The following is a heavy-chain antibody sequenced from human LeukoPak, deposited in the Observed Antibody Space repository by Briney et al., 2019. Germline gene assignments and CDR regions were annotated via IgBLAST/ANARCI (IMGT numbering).Heavy chain of an antibody. CDR3: AKSRSGYASFDY. CDR1: GFTFSSYS. V-gene: IGHV3-23*01. D-gene: IGHD5-12*01. Sequence: PGGSLRLSCAASGFTFSSYSMNWVRQAPGKGLEWVSVISGSGGSTYYTDSVKGRFTISRDNSKNTLYLQMNSLRAEDTAVYYCAKSRSGYASFDYWGQGTLVTVSS. CDR2: ISGSGGST. J-gene: IGHJ4*02.